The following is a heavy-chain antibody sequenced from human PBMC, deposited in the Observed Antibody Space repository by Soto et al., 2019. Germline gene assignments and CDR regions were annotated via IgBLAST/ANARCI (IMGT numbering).Heavy chain of an antibody. V-gene: IGHV3-7*01. D-gene: IGHD2-2*02. J-gene: IGHJ4*02. CDR1: GFTFSNYW. CDR3: ARDRGPNTPDY. CDR2: MNQDGSQI. Sequence: EVQVVESGGGLVQPGGSLRLSCAVSGFTFSNYWMTWVRQAPGKGLEWVAYMNQDGSQIYYVDSLRGRFTISRDNAKNSLYLQMNSLRFDDTAVYYCARDRGPNTPDYWGQGTLVTVSS.